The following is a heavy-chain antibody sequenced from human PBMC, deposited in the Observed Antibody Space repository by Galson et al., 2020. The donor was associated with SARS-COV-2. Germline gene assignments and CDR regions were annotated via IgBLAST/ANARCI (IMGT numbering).Heavy chain of an antibody. J-gene: IGHJ4*02. CDR2: ISYDGSNK. D-gene: IGHD2-15*01. V-gene: IGHV3-30*04. Sequence: GGSLRLSCAASGFTFSSYAMHWVRQAPGKGLEWVAVISYDGSNKYYADSVKGRFTISRDNSKNTLYLQMNSLRAEDTAVYYCARVIGYCSGGSCLGVDYWGQGTLVTVSS. CDR1: GFTFSSYA. CDR3: ARVIGYCSGGSCLGVDY.